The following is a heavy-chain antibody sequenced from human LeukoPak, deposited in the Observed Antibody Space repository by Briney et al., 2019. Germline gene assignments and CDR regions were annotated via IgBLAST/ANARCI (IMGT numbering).Heavy chain of an antibody. D-gene: IGHD6-19*01. Sequence: GGSLRLSCAASGFTFSSYWMHWVRQPPGKGLVWVSRINSDGSSTSYADSVKGRFTISRDNAKNTLYLQMNSLRAEDTAVYYCARPRYSSAWNGYWGQGTLVTVSS. J-gene: IGHJ4*02. V-gene: IGHV3-74*01. CDR2: INSDGSST. CDR3: ARPRYSSAWNGY. CDR1: GFTFSSYW.